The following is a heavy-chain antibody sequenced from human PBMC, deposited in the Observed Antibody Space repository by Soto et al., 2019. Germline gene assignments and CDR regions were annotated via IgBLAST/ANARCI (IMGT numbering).Heavy chain of an antibody. CDR1: GYTFTSYY. D-gene: IGHD2-8*01. Sequence: ASVSVSCKASGYTFTSYYMHWVRQAPGQGLEWMGIINPRGGSTSYAQKFQGRVTMTRDTSTSTVYMELSSLRSEDTAVYYCARGPIMVYAWFEPWGQGTLVNVSS. J-gene: IGHJ5*02. CDR2: INPRGGST. V-gene: IGHV1-46*01. CDR3: ARGPIMVYAWFEP.